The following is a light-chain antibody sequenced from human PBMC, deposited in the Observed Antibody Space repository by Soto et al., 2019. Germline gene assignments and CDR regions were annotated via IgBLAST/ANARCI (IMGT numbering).Light chain of an antibody. V-gene: IGKV1-39*01. CDR1: QSISTS. Sequence: DFQMTESPSSLSASVGHRLTITCSATQSISTSFNWYQQTPGKAPELLLYAASSLQSGVPSRFSGIVSGTDFTLPISSLQPADFSTYFGQQSCSPPPWTFGQGTKVDLK. J-gene: IGKJ1*01. CDR2: AAS. CDR3: QQSCSPPPWT.